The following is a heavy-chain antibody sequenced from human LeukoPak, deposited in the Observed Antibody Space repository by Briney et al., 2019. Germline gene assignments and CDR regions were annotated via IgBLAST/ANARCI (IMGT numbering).Heavy chain of an antibody. D-gene: IGHD2-2*01. CDR1: GGSISSGGYY. J-gene: IGHJ4*02. CDR3: ARSRRGGVPAAVAYFDY. CDR2: IYYSGST. Sequence: PSETLSLTCTVSGGSISSGGYYWRWIRQHPGKGLEWIGYIYYSGSTYYNPSLKSRVTISVDTSKNQFSLKLSSVTAADTAVYYCARSRRGGVPAAVAYFDYWGQGTLVTVSS. V-gene: IGHV4-31*03.